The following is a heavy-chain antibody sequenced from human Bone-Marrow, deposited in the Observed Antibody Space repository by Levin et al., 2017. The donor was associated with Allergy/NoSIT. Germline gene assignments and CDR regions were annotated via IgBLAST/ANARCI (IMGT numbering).Heavy chain of an antibody. CDR2: IYWDDDK. V-gene: IGHV2-5*02. CDR1: GFSFSTSEVA. D-gene: IGHD2-2*01. Sequence: SGPTLVKPTQTLTLTCSFSGFSFSTSEVAVAWIRQPPGKALEWLALIYWDDDKRYSPSLSSRLTITKDTSKNQVVLTMTNMDPEDTATYYCAHRAHTSVGDLSQRNWFDPWGQGTLVTVSS. CDR3: AHRAHTSVGDLSQRNWFDP. J-gene: IGHJ5*02.